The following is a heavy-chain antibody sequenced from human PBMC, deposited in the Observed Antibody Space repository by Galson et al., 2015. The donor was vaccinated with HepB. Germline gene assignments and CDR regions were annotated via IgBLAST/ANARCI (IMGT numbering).Heavy chain of an antibody. V-gene: IGHV3-30*18. D-gene: IGHD2-2*01. Sequence: SLRLSCAASGFTFSSYGIHWVRQAPGKGLEWVAVISYDGSNKYYGDSVKGRFTISRDNSKNTLYLQMNSLRAEDTAVYYCAKSGTTPEGDIVVVPAASDVWGQGTTVTVSS. CDR3: AKSGTTPEGDIVVVPAASDV. CDR2: ISYDGSNK. J-gene: IGHJ6*02. CDR1: GFTFSSYG.